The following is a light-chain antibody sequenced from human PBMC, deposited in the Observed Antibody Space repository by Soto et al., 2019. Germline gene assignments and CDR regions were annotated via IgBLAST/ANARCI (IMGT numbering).Light chain of an antibody. CDR2: EVR. CDR1: SSDVGGYNY. CDR3: SSYTTSRTYVV. V-gene: IGLV2-14*01. Sequence: QSALTQPASVSGSPGQSITISCTGTSSDVGGYNYVSWYQQHPGKAPKLMIYEVRNRPSGVSNRFSGSKSGNTASLTISGLQAEYEADYYCSSYTTSRTYVVFGGGTKLTVL. J-gene: IGLJ2*01.